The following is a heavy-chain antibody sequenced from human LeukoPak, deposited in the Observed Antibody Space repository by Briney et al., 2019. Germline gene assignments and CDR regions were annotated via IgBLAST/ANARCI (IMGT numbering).Heavy chain of an antibody. J-gene: IGHJ4*02. V-gene: IGHV4-59*08. CDR1: GGSISSYY. CDR3: ARRGTLYDYGDYVLDY. CDR2: IYYSGST. D-gene: IGHD4-17*01. Sequence: SETLSLTCTVSGGSISSYYWSWIRQPPGKGLEWIGYIYYSGSTNYNPSLKSRVTISVDTSKNQFSLKLSSVTAADTAVYYCARRGTLYDYGDYVLDYWGQGTLVTVSS.